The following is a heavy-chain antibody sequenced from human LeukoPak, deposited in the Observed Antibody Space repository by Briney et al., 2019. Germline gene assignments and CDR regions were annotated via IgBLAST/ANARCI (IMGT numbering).Heavy chain of an antibody. CDR3: ALARCSSTSCYALRYFDY. D-gene: IGHD2-2*01. CDR2: IWYDGSNK. Sequence: GRSLRLSCAASGFTFSSYGMHWVRQAPGKGLEWVAVIWYDGSNKYYADSVKGRFTISRDNSKNTLYLQMNSLRAEDTAVYYCALARCSSTSCYALRYFDYWGQGTLVTVSS. CDR1: GFTFSSYG. J-gene: IGHJ4*02. V-gene: IGHV3-33*01.